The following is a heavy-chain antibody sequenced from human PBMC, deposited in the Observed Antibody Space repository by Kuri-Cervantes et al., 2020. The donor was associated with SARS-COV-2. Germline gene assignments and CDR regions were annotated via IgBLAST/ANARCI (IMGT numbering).Heavy chain of an antibody. D-gene: IGHD3-10*01. CDR1: GFTFSSYE. V-gene: IGHV3-15*05. CDR2: IKSKTDGGTT. Sequence: GESLKISCAASGFTFSSYEMNWVRQAPGKGLEWVGRIKSKTDGGTTDYAAPVKGRFTISRDNSKNTLYLQMSSLRAEDTAVYYCVKDPLPAEIWFGELTLSYWGQGTLVTVSS. J-gene: IGHJ4*02. CDR3: VKDPLPAEIWFGELTLSY.